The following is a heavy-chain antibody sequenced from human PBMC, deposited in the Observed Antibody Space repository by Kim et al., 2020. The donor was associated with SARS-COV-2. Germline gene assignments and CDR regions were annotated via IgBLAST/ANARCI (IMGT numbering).Heavy chain of an antibody. CDR3: ARVLGGGEELDY. V-gene: IGHV1-46*01. Sequence: ASVKVSCKASGDTFTSYYMSWVRQAPGQGLEWMGIINPIRGITSYAQKFQGRVTMTRDTSTSTAYMELSSLRSEDTAVYYCARVLGGGEELDYWGQGTLVTVSS. D-gene: IGHD2-21*01. CDR1: GDTFTSYY. J-gene: IGHJ4*02. CDR2: INPIRGIT.